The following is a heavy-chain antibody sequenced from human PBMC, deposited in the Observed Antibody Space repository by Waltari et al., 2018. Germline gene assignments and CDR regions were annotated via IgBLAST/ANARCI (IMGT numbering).Heavy chain of an antibody. CDR1: GDSVSSGSYY. V-gene: IGHV4-61*01. Sequence: QVQLQESGPGLVKPSETLSLTCTVSGDSVSSGSYYWSWIRQPPGKGLEWIGYIYYSGSTNYNPSLKSRVTISVDTSKNQFSLKLSSVTAADTAVYYCARCSGSYSLAIFDYWGQGTLVTVSS. CDR2: IYYSGST. D-gene: IGHD1-26*01. CDR3: ARCSGSYSLAIFDY. J-gene: IGHJ4*02.